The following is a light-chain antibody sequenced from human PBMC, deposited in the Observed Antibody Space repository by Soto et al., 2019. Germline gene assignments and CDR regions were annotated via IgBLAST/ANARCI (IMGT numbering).Light chain of an antibody. J-gene: IGLJ2*01. CDR3: SSYAGSNNVV. CDR2: EVS. CDR1: SSDVGVYNS. Sequence: QSALTQPPSASGSPGQSVTISCTGTSSDVGVYNSVSWYQQHPGKAPKLLIYEVSKRPSGVPDRFSGSKSGNTASLTVSGLQAEDEADFYCSSYAGSNNVVFGGGTQLTVL. V-gene: IGLV2-8*01.